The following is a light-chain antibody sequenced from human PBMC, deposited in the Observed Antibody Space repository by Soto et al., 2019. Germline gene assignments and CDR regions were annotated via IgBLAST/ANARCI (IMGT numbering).Light chain of an antibody. CDR2: AAS. CDR1: HPITNW. Sequence: DVDRPQCPSIRSASVCASVPIRCRFSHPITNWLAWYQQQPRNAPRLLISAASSVASGVPSRCSRRGAGTEFTPTRSSLQEEEVATYYCQQYKSLWTGGHGPKV. CDR3: QQYKSLWT. V-gene: IGKV1-5*01. J-gene: IGKJ1*01.